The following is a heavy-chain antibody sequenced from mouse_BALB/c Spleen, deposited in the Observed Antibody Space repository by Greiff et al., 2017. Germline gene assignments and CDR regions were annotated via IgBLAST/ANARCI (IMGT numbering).Heavy chain of an antibody. CDR1: GFTFSSYT. V-gene: IGHV5-12-2*01. Sequence: EVKLVESGGGLVQPGGSLKLSCAASGFTFSSYTMSWVRQTPEKRLEWVAYISNGGGSTYYPDTVKGRFTISRDNAKNTLYLQMSSLKSEDTAMYYCARKGIYAMDYWGQGTSVTVSS. CDR3: ARKGIYAMDY. J-gene: IGHJ4*01. CDR2: ISNGGGST.